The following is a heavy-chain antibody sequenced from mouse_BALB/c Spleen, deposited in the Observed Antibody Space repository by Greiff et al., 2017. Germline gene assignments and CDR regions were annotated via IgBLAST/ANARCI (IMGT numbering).Heavy chain of an antibody. CDR2: IDPETGGT. V-gene: IGHV1-15*01. D-gene: IGHD1-2*01. J-gene: IGHJ2*01. Sequence: QVQLQQSGAELVRPGASVTLSCTASGYTFTDYEMHWVKQTPVHGLEWIGAIDPETGGTAYNQKFKGKATLTADKSSSTAYMELRSLTSEDTAVYYCTRWGVRHYWGQGTTLTVSS. CDR3: TRWGVRHY. CDR1: GYTFTDYE.